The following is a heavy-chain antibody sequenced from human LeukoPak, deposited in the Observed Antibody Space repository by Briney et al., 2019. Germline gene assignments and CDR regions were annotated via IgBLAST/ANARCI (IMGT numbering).Heavy chain of an antibody. Sequence: GGSLRLSCAASGITFSSYMLTWVRQAPGKGLEWVANIKQDGSEKYYVDSVEGRFSISRDNAKNSLYLQMNSLRAEDTAVYYCARDREVGMSYGFDYWGQGTLVAVSS. J-gene: IGHJ4*02. D-gene: IGHD3-16*01. CDR3: ARDREVGMSYGFDY. CDR1: GITFSSYM. CDR2: IKQDGSEK. V-gene: IGHV3-7*01.